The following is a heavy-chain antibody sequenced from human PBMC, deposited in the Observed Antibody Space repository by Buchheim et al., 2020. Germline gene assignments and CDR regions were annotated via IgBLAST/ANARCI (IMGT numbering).Heavy chain of an antibody. J-gene: IGHJ4*02. Sequence: QLQLQESGPGLVKPSETLSLTCTVSGGSISRSSYYWGWIRQPPGKGLEWIGSIYYSGSTYYNPSLKSRFTISVDTSKNQFSLKLSSVTAADTAVYYCAREGVLNNVDIVTTVPYYFDYWGQGTL. V-gene: IGHV4-39*02. CDR3: AREGVLNNVDIVTTVPYYFDY. D-gene: IGHD5-12*01. CDR1: GGSISRSSYY. CDR2: IYYSGST.